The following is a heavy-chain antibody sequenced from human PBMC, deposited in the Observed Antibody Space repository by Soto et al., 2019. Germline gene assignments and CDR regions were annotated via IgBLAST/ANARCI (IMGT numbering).Heavy chain of an antibody. V-gene: IGHV3-23*01. CDR1: GFTFSTYG. CDR2: GGSGGSR. J-gene: IGHJ6*03. D-gene: IGHD2-21*01. Sequence: GGALRLSFVTSGFTFSTYGMTWVRQAPGKGLEWVSYGGSGGSRYYAESVKGRFTISRDNSKNTLSLEMNSLRAEDTATYYCVKFRGRAYPYYYMDVWAKGTTVTVSS. CDR3: VKFRGRAYPYYYMDV.